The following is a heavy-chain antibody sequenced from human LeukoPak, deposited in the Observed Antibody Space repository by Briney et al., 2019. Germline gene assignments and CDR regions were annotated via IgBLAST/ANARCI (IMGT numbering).Heavy chain of an antibody. CDR2: VGSDGINT. Sequence: GGSLRLSCLASGFTFSNTWMNWVRQAPGKGLEWVSAVGSDGINTAYADSVKGRFTISRDNSKNTLYLQLSSLRAEDTAVYYCAKGLAAGSQYFDYWGQGTLVTVSS. CDR1: GFTFSNTW. J-gene: IGHJ4*02. CDR3: AKGLAAGSQYFDY. D-gene: IGHD6-25*01. V-gene: IGHV3-23*01.